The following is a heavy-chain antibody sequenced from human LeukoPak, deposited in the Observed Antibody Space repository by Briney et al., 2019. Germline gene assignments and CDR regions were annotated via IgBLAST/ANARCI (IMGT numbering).Heavy chain of an antibody. Sequence: PGGSLRLSCAASGFTFSSYGMHWVRQAPGKGLEWVAVISYDGSNKYYADSVKGRFTISRDNSKNTLYLQMNSLRAEDTAVYYCAKVVYGSGTPPYDYWGQGTLVTVSS. V-gene: IGHV3-30*18. D-gene: IGHD3-10*01. CDR3: AKVVYGSGTPPYDY. CDR2: ISYDGSNK. J-gene: IGHJ4*02. CDR1: GFTFSSYG.